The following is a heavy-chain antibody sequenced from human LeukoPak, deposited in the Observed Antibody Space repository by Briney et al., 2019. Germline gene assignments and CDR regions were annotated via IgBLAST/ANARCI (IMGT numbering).Heavy chain of an antibody. CDR3: AREGAVAGTLDY. CDR1: GFTFSSYA. J-gene: IGHJ4*02. V-gene: IGHV3-30-3*01. CDR2: ISYDGSNK. Sequence: PGGSLRLSCAASGFTFSSYAMHWVRQAPGKGLEWVAVISYDGSNKYYADSVKGRFTISRDNSKNTLYLQMNSLRAEDTAVYYCAREGAVAGTLDYWGQGTLVTVSS. D-gene: IGHD6-19*01.